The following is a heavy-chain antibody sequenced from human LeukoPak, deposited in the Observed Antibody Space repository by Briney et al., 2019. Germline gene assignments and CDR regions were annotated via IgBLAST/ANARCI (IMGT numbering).Heavy chain of an antibody. CDR3: AREGQQLAFDY. V-gene: IGHV3-21*01. D-gene: IGHD6-13*01. CDR1: GFTFSSYS. Sequence: GGSLSLSCAASGFTFSSYSMNWVRQAPGKGLEWVSSISSSSYIYYADSVKGRFTISRDNAKNSLYLQMNSLRAEDTAAYYCAREGQQLAFDYWGQGTLVTVSS. CDR2: ISSSSYI. J-gene: IGHJ4*02.